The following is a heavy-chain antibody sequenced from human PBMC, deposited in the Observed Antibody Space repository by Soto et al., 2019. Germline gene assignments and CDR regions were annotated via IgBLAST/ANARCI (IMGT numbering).Heavy chain of an antibody. Sequence: GGSLRLSCAASGFTFSSYDMHWVRQATGKGLEWVSAIGTAGDTYYPGSVKGRFTISRENAKNSLYLQMNSLRAEDTAVYYCARDRGYGDYAGMDVWGQGTTVTVSS. CDR1: GFTFSSYD. CDR3: ARDRGYGDYAGMDV. D-gene: IGHD5-12*01. V-gene: IGHV3-13*01. J-gene: IGHJ6*02. CDR2: IGTAGDT.